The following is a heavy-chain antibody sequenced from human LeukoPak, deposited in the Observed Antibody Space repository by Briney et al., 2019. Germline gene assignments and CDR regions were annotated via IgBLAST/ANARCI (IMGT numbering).Heavy chain of an antibody. V-gene: IGHV3-7*01. Sequence: GGTLRLSCAASGFTFSRHWMGWVRQAPGKGLEGVANIKQDAIPYDVHSVRGRFIISRDNAKNSLSLQMNSLRLEDTAVYYCARGPDFGDRLDYFDYWGQGTLVTVSS. CDR2: IKQDAIP. CDR1: GFTFSRHW. CDR3: ARGPDFGDRLDYFDY. D-gene: IGHD4-17*01. J-gene: IGHJ4*02.